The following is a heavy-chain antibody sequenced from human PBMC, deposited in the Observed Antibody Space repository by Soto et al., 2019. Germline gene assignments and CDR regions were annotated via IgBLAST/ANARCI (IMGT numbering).Heavy chain of an antibody. V-gene: IGHV1-69*13. D-gene: IGHD2-15*01. CDR3: ARARRVVVAATDGGYYYYYGMDV. Sequence: ASVKVSCKASGGTFSSYGISWVRQAPGQGLEWMGGIIAIFGTANYAQKFQGRVTITADESTSTAYMELSSLRSEDTAVYYCARARRVVVAATDGGYYYYYGMDVWGQGTTVTVSS. J-gene: IGHJ6*02. CDR2: IIAIFGTA. CDR1: GGTFSSYG.